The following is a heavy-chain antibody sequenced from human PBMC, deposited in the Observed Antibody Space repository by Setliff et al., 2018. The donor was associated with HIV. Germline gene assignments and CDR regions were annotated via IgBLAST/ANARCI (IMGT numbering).Heavy chain of an antibody. CDR3: ARHSGLGGYYSPFDY. Sequence: PSETLSLTCTVSGGSINSGSYYWGWIRQPPEKGLEWIGTMFYSGSTYYNPSLKSRVTISVDTSKNQFSLKLSSVTAADTTVYYCARHSGLGGYYSPFDYWGPGTLVTVSS. D-gene: IGHD3-22*01. CDR1: GGSINSGSYY. V-gene: IGHV4-39*01. J-gene: IGHJ4*02. CDR2: MFYSGST.